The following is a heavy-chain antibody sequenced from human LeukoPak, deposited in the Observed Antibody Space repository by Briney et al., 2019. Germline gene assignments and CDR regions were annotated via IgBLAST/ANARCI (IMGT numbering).Heavy chain of an antibody. CDR3: ARGPYNSGWYAETERAEYFQH. Sequence: NPSETLSLTCTVSGGSISSSSYYWGWIRQPPGKGLEWIGEIIHSGSTNYNPSLKSRVTISADTSKNQFSLKLSSVTAADTAVYYCARGPYNSGWYAETERAEYFQHWGQGTLVTVSS. J-gene: IGHJ1*01. CDR1: GGSISSSSYY. D-gene: IGHD6-19*01. V-gene: IGHV4-39*07. CDR2: IIHSGST.